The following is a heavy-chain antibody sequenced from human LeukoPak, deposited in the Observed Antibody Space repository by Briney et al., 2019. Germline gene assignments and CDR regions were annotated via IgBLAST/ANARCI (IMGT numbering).Heavy chain of an antibody. CDR3: TRLDDYADYGRLDY. CDR2: VFYSGST. Sequence: SETLSLTCTVSGGSVSTSSSINQWGWIRQSPGQGLEWTGNVFYSGSTFYNPSLKSRVTISVDTSKNQFSLHLRSVTAADTAVYFCTRLDDYADYGRLDYWGQGALVTVSS. D-gene: IGHD4-17*01. CDR1: GGSVSTSSSINQ. J-gene: IGHJ4*02. V-gene: IGHV4-39*01.